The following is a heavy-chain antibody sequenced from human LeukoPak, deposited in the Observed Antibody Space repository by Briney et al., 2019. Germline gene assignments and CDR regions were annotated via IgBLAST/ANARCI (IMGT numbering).Heavy chain of an antibody. D-gene: IGHD3-10*01. J-gene: IGHJ6*03. CDR1: GGSFSGYY. CDR2: INHSGST. CDR3: ARSKRRTVRGVIWFMDV. V-gene: IGHV4-34*01. Sequence: SETLSLTCAVYGGSFSGYYWSWIRQPPGKGLEWIGEINHSGSTNYNPSIKSRVTISVDTSKNQFSLKLSSVTAADTAVYYCARSKRRTVRGVIWFMDVWGKGTTVIVSS.